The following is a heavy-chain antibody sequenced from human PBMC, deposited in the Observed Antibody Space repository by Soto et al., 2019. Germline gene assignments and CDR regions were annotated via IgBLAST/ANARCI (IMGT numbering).Heavy chain of an antibody. D-gene: IGHD6-13*01. Sequence: TLSLTCTVSGGSISSGGYFWSWVRQHPGKGLEWIGNIYYSGRTYYNPSLKSRVTISVDTSKNQFSLKLSSVTAADTAVYYCARFAKEENPKVGSWYYFDYWGQGTRVTVSS. CDR1: GGSISSGGYF. J-gene: IGHJ4*02. V-gene: IGHV4-31*03. CDR3: ARFAKEENPKVGSWYYFDY. CDR2: IYYSGRT.